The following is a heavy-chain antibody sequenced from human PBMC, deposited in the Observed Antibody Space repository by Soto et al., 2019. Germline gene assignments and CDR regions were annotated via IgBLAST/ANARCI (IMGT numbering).Heavy chain of an antibody. CDR3: AKAPFSQGDWYFDL. J-gene: IGHJ2*01. Sequence: VQLVESGGGVVQPGRSLRLSCAASGFTFSSCGMHWVRQAPGKGLEWVAVISYDGSNKYYADSVKGRFTISRDNSKNTLYLQMNSLRAEDTAVYYCAKAPFSQGDWYFDLWGRGTLVTVSS. V-gene: IGHV3-30*18. CDR2: ISYDGSNK. CDR1: GFTFSSCG. D-gene: IGHD3-16*01.